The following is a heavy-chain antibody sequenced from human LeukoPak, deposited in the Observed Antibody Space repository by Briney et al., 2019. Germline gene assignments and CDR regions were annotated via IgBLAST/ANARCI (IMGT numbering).Heavy chain of an antibody. J-gene: IGHJ3*02. CDR2: ISYDGSNK. V-gene: IGHV3-30*03. CDR1: RFIFSDYG. D-gene: IGHD4-17*01. Sequence: QPGGSLRLSCTASRFIFSDYGMHWVRQAPGKGLEWVAVISYDGSNKYYADSVKGRFTISRDNSKNTLYLQMNSLRAEDTAVYYCARDPYGSSVDAFDIWGQGTMVTVSS. CDR3: ARDPYGSSVDAFDI.